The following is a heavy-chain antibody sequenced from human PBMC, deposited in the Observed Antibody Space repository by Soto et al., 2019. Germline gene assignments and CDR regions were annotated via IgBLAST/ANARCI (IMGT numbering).Heavy chain of an antibody. D-gene: IGHD5-12*01. CDR1: GGSISSYY. J-gene: IGHJ3*02. CDR3: AYDYHDVFDI. Sequence: PSETLSLTCTVSGGSISSYYWSWIRQPPGKGLEWIGYIYYSGSTNYNPSLKSRVTISVDTSKNQFSLKLSSVTAADTAVYYCAYDYHDVFDIWGQGTMVTVSS. V-gene: IGHV4-59*01. CDR2: IYYSGST.